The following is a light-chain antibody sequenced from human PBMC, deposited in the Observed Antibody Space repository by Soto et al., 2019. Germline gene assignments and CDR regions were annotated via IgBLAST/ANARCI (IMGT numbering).Light chain of an antibody. V-gene: IGLV2-14*01. Sequence: QSALTQPASVSGSPGQSITISCTGTSSDVGGYNYVSWYQQHPGKVPKVKIYEVSNRPSGVSNRFSGSKSGNTASLTISGLQAEDEADYYCSSYTRNSTVVFGGGTKVTVL. J-gene: IGLJ2*01. CDR2: EVS. CDR1: SSDVGGYNY. CDR3: SSYTRNSTVV.